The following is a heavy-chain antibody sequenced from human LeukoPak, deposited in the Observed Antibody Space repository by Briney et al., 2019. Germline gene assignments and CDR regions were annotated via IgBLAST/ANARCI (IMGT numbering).Heavy chain of an antibody. D-gene: IGHD3-22*01. CDR1: GYTFTGYY. Sequence: GASVKVSCKASGYTFTGYYMHWVRQAPGQGLEWMGWINPNSGGTNYAQKLQGRVTMTTDTSTSTAYMELSSLRSEDTAVYYCARGKVFSHKRPNSSGYFGRWAHHDAFDIWGQGTMVTVSS. CDR2: INPNSGGT. V-gene: IGHV1-2*02. CDR3: ARGKVFSHKRPNSSGYFGRWAHHDAFDI. J-gene: IGHJ3*02.